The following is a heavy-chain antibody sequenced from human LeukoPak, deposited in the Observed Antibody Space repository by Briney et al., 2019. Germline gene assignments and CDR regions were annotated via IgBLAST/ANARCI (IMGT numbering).Heavy chain of an antibody. J-gene: IGHJ4*02. CDR2: IYPADSDT. D-gene: IGHD2-2*01. CDR1: GYSFTSYW. CDR3: ARSRYCTTTSCRHFDY. Sequence: GESLQISCKGSGYSFTSYWIGWVRQMPGKGLGWMGIIYPADSDTRYSPSFQGQVTISADKFISTANLQWSSLKASDTAMYYCARSRYCTTTSCRHFDYWGQGTLVTVSS. V-gene: IGHV5-51*01.